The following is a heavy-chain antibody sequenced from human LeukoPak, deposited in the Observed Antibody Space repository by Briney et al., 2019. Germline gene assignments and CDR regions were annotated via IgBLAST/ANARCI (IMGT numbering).Heavy chain of an antibody. CDR2: ISSSGTTI. D-gene: IGHD3-22*01. J-gene: IGHJ4*02. CDR1: GFTLSRYS. V-gene: IGHV3-48*04. CDR3: ARDRRYYDSSAYIRGFDY. Sequence: PGGSLRLSCAASGFTLSRYSMNWVRQAPGKGVEGVSYISSSGTTIYYTDSVKGRFTISRDNAKKSLYLQMNSLRSEDTAVYYCARDRRYYDSSAYIRGFDYWGQGTLVTVSS.